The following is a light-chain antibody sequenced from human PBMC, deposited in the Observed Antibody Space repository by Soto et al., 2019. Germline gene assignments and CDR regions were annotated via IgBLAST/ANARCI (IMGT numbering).Light chain of an antibody. CDR1: SSDVGGYNY. J-gene: IGLJ3*02. V-gene: IGLV2-14*01. CDR2: DVS. CDR3: SSYTSSSPLV. Sequence: QSALTQPDSVSGSPGQSITISCTGTSSDVGGYNYVSWYQQHPGKAPKLMIYDVSNRPSGVSNRFSGSKSGNTASLTISGLQAEDEGDYYCSSYTSSSPLVFGGGTKLTVL.